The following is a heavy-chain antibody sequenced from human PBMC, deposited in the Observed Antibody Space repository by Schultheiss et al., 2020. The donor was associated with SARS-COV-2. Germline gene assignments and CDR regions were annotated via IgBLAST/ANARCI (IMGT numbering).Heavy chain of an antibody. J-gene: IGHJ3*02. CDR2: ISSSGSTI. CDR1: GFTVSSNY. Sequence: GGSLRLSCAASGFTVSSNYMSWVRQAPGKGLEWVSYISSSGSTIYYADSVKGRFTISRDNSKNTLYLQMNSLRAEDTAVYYCARTTVTKTLGGFDIWGQGTMVTVSS. D-gene: IGHD4-17*01. CDR3: ARTTVTKTLGGFDI. V-gene: IGHV3-48*01.